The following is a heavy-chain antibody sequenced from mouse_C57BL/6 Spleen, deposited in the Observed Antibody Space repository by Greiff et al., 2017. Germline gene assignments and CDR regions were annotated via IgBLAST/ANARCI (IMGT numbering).Heavy chain of an antibody. D-gene: IGHD1-1*01. CDR1: GYTFTSYW. Sequence: QVQLQQPGTELVKPGASVKLSCKASGYTFTSYWMHWVKQRPGQGLEWIGNINPSNGGTNYNEKFKSKARLTVDKSSSTAYMQISSLTSEDSAVYYCARSRIYYGSTHFDYWGQGTTLTVSS. CDR3: ARSRIYYGSTHFDY. CDR2: INPSNGGT. J-gene: IGHJ2*01. V-gene: IGHV1-53*01.